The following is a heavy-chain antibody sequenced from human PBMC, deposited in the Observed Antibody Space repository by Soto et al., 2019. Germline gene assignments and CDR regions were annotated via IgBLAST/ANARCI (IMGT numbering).Heavy chain of an antibody. J-gene: IGHJ5*02. Sequence: EVQLVESGGGLVQPGRSLRLSCVASGFTFDDYVMHWVRQAPGKGLEWVSSVSWNSVSVGYADSVKGRFTISRDNGENTLYLQMNSLRTEDTAMYYCAKDVSSGWYTGGGRFDPWGQGTLVTVSS. V-gene: IGHV3-9*01. CDR2: VSWNSVSV. D-gene: IGHD6-19*01. CDR1: GFTFDDYV. CDR3: AKDVSSGWYTGGGRFDP.